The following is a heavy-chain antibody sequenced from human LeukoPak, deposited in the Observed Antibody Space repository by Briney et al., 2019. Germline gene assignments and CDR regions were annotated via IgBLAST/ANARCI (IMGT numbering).Heavy chain of an antibody. V-gene: IGHV3-30*03. D-gene: IGHD2-8*01. CDR3: ATALMVYETYYYYYYMDV. Sequence: GGSLRLSCAASGFTLSSYDMHWVRQAPGKGLEWVAVISYDGSNKYYADSVKGRFTISRDNFKNTLFLQMNSLRAEDTAVYYCATALMVYETYYYYYYMDVWGKGTTVTVSS. J-gene: IGHJ6*03. CDR2: ISYDGSNK. CDR1: GFTLSSYD.